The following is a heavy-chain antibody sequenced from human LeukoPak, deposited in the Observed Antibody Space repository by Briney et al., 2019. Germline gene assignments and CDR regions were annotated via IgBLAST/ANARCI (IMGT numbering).Heavy chain of an antibody. CDR2: ISSSSSYI. V-gene: IGHV3-21*01. CDR3: ARYPQAYYMDV. CDR1: GFTFSSYS. J-gene: IGHJ6*03. Sequence: GGSLRLSCAASGFTFSSYSMNWVRQAPGKGLEWVSSISSSSSYIYYADSVKGRFTISRDNAKNSLYLQMNSLRAEDTAVYYCARYPQAYYMDVWGKGTTVTVSS.